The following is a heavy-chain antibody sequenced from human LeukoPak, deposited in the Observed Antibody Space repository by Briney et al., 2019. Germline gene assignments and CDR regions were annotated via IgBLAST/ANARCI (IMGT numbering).Heavy chain of an antibody. CDR3: ARGRDGYNFDY. D-gene: IGHD5-24*01. V-gene: IGHV4-59*01. Sequence: SETLSLTCTVSSGSISSYYWSWIRQPPGKRLEWIGYIYYSGSTNYNPSLKSRVTISLDTSKNQFSLKLGSVTAADTAVYFCARGRDGYNFDYWGQGTLVTVSS. J-gene: IGHJ4*02. CDR2: IYYSGST. CDR1: SGSISSYY.